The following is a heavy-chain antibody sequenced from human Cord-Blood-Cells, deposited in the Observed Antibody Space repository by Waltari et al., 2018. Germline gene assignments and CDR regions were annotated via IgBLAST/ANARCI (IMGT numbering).Heavy chain of an antibody. D-gene: IGHD6-19*01. J-gene: IGHJ5*02. V-gene: IGHV1-2*04. CDR2: IKPNNGGT. CDR3: ARLEAVAGYNWFDP. Sequence: QVQLVQSGAEVKKPGASVKVSCKASGYTFTGYYMHWVRQAPGQGLEWMGWIKPNNGGTNDAQKFQGWVTMTRDTSSSTAYMELSRLRSDDTAVYYCARLEAVAGYNWFDPWGQGTLVTVSS. CDR1: GYTFTGYY.